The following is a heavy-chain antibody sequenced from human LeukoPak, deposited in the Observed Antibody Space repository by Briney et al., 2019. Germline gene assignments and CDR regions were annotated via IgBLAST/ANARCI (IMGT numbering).Heavy chain of an antibody. CDR1: GFTFGSYG. V-gene: IGHV3-30*18. J-gene: IGHJ4*02. Sequence: PGRSLRLSCAASGFTFGSYGMHWVRQAPGKGLEWVAVISYDGSSKYYADSVKGRFTISRDNSKNTLYLQMNSLRAEDTAVYYCANPHSSTDYWGQGTLVTVSS. CDR2: ISYDGSSK. CDR3: ANPHSSTDY. D-gene: IGHD6-13*01.